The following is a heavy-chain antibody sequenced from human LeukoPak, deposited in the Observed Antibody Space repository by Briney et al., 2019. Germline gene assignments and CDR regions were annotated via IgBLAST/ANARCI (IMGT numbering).Heavy chain of an antibody. CDR2: IYYSGST. V-gene: IGHV4-61*05. Sequence: SETLSLTCTVSGGSISSSSYYWGWIRQPPGKGLEWIGYIYYSGSTRYNPSLKSRISISVDRSKSHFSLRSKSVTAADTAVYYCARGLDDYYYGMDVWGQGTTVSVSS. CDR3: ARGLDDYYYGMDV. J-gene: IGHJ6*02. CDR1: GGSISSSSYY.